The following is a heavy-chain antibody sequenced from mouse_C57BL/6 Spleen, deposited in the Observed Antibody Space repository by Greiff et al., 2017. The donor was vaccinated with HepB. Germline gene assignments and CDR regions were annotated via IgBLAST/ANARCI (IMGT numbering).Heavy chain of an antibody. V-gene: IGHV5-17*01. CDR2: ISSGSSTI. CDR3: ARGDYGSSYGSLFAY. D-gene: IGHD1-1*01. CDR1: GFTFSDYG. J-gene: IGHJ3*01. Sequence: EVQLVESGGGLVKPGGSLKLSCAASGFTFSDYGMHWVRQAPEKGLEWVAYISSGSSTIYYADTVKGRFTISRDNAKNTLFLQMTSLRSEDTAMYYCARGDYGSSYGSLFAYWGQGTLVTVSA.